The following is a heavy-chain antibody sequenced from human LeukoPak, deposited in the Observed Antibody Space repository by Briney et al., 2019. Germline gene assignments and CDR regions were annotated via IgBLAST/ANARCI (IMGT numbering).Heavy chain of an antibody. CDR3: VKDRGGSPFYGMDV. CDR2: ISGSGGAGT. J-gene: IGHJ6*02. V-gene: IGHV3-23*01. Sequence: PGGSLRLSCAGSGLTFSSYAMSWVRQAPGKGLEWVSTISGSGGAGTYYADSVKGRFTVSRDNSRNTLYLPMNSLRAEDTAVYYCVKDRGGSPFYGMDVWGQGTTVTVSS. D-gene: IGHD1-26*01. CDR1: GLTFSSYA.